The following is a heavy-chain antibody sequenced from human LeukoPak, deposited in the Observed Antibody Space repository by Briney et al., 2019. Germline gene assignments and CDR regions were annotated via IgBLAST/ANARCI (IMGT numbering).Heavy chain of an antibody. V-gene: IGHV4-30-2*01. Sequence: SETLSLTCTVSGGSISSGGYYWSWIRQPPGKGLEWIGYIYHSGSTYYNPSLKSRVTISVDRSKNQFSLKLSSVTAADTAVYYCARDRVGANTFDYWGQGTLVTVSS. D-gene: IGHD1-26*01. CDR2: IYHSGST. CDR3: ARDRVGANTFDY. CDR1: GGSISSGGYY. J-gene: IGHJ4*02.